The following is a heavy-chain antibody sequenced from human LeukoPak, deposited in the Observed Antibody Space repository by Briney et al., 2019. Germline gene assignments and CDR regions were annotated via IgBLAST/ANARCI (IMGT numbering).Heavy chain of an antibody. Sequence: GGSLRLSCAASGFTLSTYWMSWVRQAPGKGLEWVANIKQDGSEKYYVDSVKGRFTISRDNAKNSLYLQMNSLRAEDTAVYYCARDEEDSSSSSDWGQGTLVTVSS. V-gene: IGHV3-7*01. CDR2: IKQDGSEK. CDR1: GFTLSTYW. J-gene: IGHJ4*02. D-gene: IGHD6-6*01. CDR3: ARDEEDSSSSSD.